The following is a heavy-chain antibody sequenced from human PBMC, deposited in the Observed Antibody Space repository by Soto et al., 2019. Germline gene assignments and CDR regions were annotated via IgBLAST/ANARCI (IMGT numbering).Heavy chain of an antibody. J-gene: IGHJ4*02. CDR3: ARRIGLEHGIDY. CDR2: ISYDGSNK. CDR1: GFTFSSYA. D-gene: IGHD1-1*01. V-gene: IGHV3-30-3*01. Sequence: QVQLVESGGGVVQPGRSLRLSCAASGFTFSSYAMHWVRQAPGKGLVWVAVISYDGSNKYYADSVKGRFTISRDNSKNTLYLQMNSLRAEDTAVYYCARRIGLEHGIDYWGQGTLVTVSS.